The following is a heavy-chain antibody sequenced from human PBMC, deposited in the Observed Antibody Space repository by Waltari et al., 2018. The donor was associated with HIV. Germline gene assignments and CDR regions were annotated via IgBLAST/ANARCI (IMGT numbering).Heavy chain of an antibody. Sequence: QVQLVPSGAEVKKPGASVKVSFKDSGYTFTSYGLSRVRQAPGQGLEWMGWISAYNGITNYAQKLQGRVTMTTDTSTSTAYMELRSLRSDDTAVYYCARVGCSSASCYNGWFDPWGQGTLVTVSS. V-gene: IGHV1-18*04. CDR2: ISAYNGIT. J-gene: IGHJ5*02. CDR1: GYTFTSYG. D-gene: IGHD2-2*02. CDR3: ARVGCSSASCYNGWFDP.